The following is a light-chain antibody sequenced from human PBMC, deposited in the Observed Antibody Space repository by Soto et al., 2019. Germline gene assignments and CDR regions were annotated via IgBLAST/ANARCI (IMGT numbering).Light chain of an antibody. J-gene: IGKJ3*01. CDR3: QQSSGT. CDR1: QSISSY. CDR2: AAS. Sequence: DIQMTQSPSSLSASVGDRVTIICRASQSISSYLNWYQQKPGKAPKLLIYAASSLQSGVPSRFSGSGSGTDFTLTISSLQPEDFATYYCQQSSGTFGPGTKVDIK. V-gene: IGKV1-39*01.